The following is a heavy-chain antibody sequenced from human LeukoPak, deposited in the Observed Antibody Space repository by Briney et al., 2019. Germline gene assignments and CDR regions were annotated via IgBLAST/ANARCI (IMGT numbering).Heavy chain of an antibody. Sequence: GGSLRLSCGASGFTFSRHAMTWVRQAPGKGLEWVSSISGSGGGTYYADSVKGRLTISRDNSKNTLYLQMNSLRAEDTAVYYCAKDTPLCYFDYWGQGTLVTVSS. J-gene: IGHJ4*02. CDR1: GFTFSRHA. CDR3: AKDTPLCYFDY. V-gene: IGHV3-23*01. CDR2: ISGSGGGT. D-gene: IGHD3-16*01.